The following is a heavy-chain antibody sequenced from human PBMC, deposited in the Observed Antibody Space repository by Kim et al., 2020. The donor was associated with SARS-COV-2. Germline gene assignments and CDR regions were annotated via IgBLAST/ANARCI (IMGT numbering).Heavy chain of an antibody. CDR2: ISGYISST. Sequence: GGSLRLSCAASGFTFSNFAMSWVRQAPGKGLEWVSTISGYISSTYYADSVKGRFTISRDNSKNTLYLQMNSLRAEDTAVYYCAKTMGAIDFDYWGQGTLVTVSS. V-gene: IGHV3-23*01. CDR3: AKTMGAIDFDY. CDR1: GFTFSNFA. J-gene: IGHJ4*02. D-gene: IGHD1-26*01.